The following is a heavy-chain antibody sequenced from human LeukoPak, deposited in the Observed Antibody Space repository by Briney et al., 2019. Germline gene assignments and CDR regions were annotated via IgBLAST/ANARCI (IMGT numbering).Heavy chain of an antibody. V-gene: IGHV3-23*01. CDR2: IITSGSNT. D-gene: IGHD6-6*01. CDR3: AKTVRRSFDI. Sequence: EGSLRLSCAASGFTFSHYDMTWVRQAPGKGLEWVSGIITSGSNTYYADSVKGRFTISRDNSKNTLYLQMNSLRAEDTALYYCAKTVRRSFDIWGQGTMVTVSS. CDR1: GFTFSHYD. J-gene: IGHJ3*02.